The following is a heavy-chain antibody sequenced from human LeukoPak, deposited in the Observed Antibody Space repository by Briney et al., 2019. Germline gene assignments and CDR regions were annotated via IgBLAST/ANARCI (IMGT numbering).Heavy chain of an antibody. J-gene: IGHJ5*02. CDR2: LTQFFRRT. CDR3: ATSESGRSWDWFAP. CDR1: GGSFRTYP. D-gene: IGHD3-10*01. V-gene: IGHV1-69*05. Sequence: GSSVKVSCKASGGSFRTYPISRVRQAPGQGLEWMGALTQFFRRTNYTQKFQGRLTITTDESSSTAYMELSDLRSDDTAIYYCATSESGRSWDWFAPWGQGTLVTVSS.